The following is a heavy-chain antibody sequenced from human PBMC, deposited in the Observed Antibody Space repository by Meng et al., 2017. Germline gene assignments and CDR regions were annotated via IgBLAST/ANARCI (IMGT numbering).Heavy chain of an antibody. V-gene: IGHV1-69*05. Sequence: SVKVSCKASGCTFSSYGISWVRQAPGQGLEWMGGIIPIFGTANYAQKFQGRVTITTDESTSTAYMELSSLRSEDTAVYYCARDRHRYSYGYGYYFDYWGQGTLVTVSS. D-gene: IGHD5-18*01. CDR1: GCTFSSYG. J-gene: IGHJ4*02. CDR3: ARDRHRYSYGYGYYFDY. CDR2: IIPIFGTA.